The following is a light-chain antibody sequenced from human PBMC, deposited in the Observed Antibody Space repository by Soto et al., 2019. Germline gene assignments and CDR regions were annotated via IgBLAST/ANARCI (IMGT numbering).Light chain of an antibody. CDR1: SNDVGGYNY. V-gene: IGLV2-14*03. CDR3: SSYTGSSTYV. Sequence: QSVLTQPPSASGSPGQSVTISCTGTSNDVGGYNYVSWYQQHPGKAPKLMIYDVSNRPSGVSNRFSGPKSANTASLTISGLQTEDESDYYCSSYTGSSTYVFGTGTKVTVL. J-gene: IGLJ1*01. CDR2: DVS.